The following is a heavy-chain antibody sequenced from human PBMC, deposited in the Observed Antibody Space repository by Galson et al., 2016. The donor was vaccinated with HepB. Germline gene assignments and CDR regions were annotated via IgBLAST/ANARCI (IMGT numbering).Heavy chain of an antibody. J-gene: IGHJ2*01. CDR1: GFTYDNYA. D-gene: IGHD3-10*01. V-gene: IGHV3-9*01. CDR3: VKDHSPASYWFFDV. CDR2: ISWDGLAS. Sequence: SLRPSCAASGFTYDNYAMHWVRQVPGKGLEWVSSISWDGLASFYADSVKDRFTISRDNAKNSLFLDMNSLRAEDTAFYFCVKDHSPASYWFFDVWGRGTLVTASS.